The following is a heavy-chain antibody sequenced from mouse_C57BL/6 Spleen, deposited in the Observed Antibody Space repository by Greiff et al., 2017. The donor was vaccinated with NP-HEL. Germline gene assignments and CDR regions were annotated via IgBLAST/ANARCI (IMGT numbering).Heavy chain of an antibody. CDR3: ASATTVVDYYAMDY. CDR1: GYSFTDYN. V-gene: IGHV1-39*01. Sequence: VQLQQSGPELVKPGASVKLSCKASGYSFTDYNMHWVKQSNGKSLEWIGVINPNSGTTSYNQKFKGKATLTVDQSSSTAYMQLNSLTSEDSAVYYCASATTVVDYYAMDYWGQGTSVTVSS. D-gene: IGHD1-1*01. J-gene: IGHJ4*01. CDR2: INPNSGTT.